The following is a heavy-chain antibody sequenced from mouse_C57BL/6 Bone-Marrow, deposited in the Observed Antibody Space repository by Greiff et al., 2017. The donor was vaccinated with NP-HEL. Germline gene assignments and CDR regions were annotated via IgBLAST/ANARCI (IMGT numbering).Heavy chain of an antibody. D-gene: IGHD3-2*02. CDR3: ARDGDSSGYFDY. CDR2: IYPGSGST. CDR1: GYTFTSYW. J-gene: IGHJ2*01. V-gene: IGHV1-55*01. Sequence: QVQLQQPGAELVKPGASVKMSCKASGYTFTSYWITWVKQRPGQGLEWIGEIYPGSGSTNYNEKFKSKATLTVDKSSSTAYMQLSSLTSEDSTVYYCARDGDSSGYFDYWGQGTTLTVSS.